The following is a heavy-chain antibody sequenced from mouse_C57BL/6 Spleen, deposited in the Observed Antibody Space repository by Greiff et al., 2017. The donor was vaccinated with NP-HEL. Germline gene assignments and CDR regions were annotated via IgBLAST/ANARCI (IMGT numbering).Heavy chain of an antibody. CDR1: GYAFSSYW. V-gene: IGHV1-80*01. CDR2: IYPGDGDT. CDR3: ARGGYGSSSYWYFDV. J-gene: IGHJ1*03. Sequence: QVQLQQSGAELVKPGASVKISCKASGYAFSSYWMNWVKQRPGKGLEWIGQIYPGDGDTNYNGKFKGKATLTADKSSSTAYMQLSSLTSEDSAVYFCARGGYGSSSYWYFDVWGTGTTVTVSS. D-gene: IGHD1-1*01.